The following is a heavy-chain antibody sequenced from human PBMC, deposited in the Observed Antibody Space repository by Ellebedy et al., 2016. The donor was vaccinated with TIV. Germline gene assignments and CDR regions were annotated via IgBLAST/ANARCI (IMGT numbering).Heavy chain of an antibody. V-gene: IGHV3-7*01. D-gene: IGHD3-16*01. CDR3: VRARNYALDS. J-gene: IGHJ4*02. CDR1: GFTFTPYT. CDR2: IKYDGADK. Sequence: GESLKISCAASGFTFTPYTINWVRQAPGKGLEWVARIKYDGADKDYVDSVKGRFTISRDNAKNSLYLQMNSLRVEDTAVYFCVRARNYALDSWGQGTLVTVSS.